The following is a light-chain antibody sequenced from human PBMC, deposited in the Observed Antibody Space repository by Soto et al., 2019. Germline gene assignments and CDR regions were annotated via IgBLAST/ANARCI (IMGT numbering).Light chain of an antibody. Sequence: SYELTQPPSVSVAPGQTARISCGGNNIESKSVHWYQQRPGQAPVLVVYDDSDRPSGIPERFSGSNSGNTATLTISSVDAGDEADYYCQVWHSGSDHFVFGTGTKVTVL. CDR3: QVWHSGSDHFV. CDR2: DDS. J-gene: IGLJ1*01. V-gene: IGLV3-21*02. CDR1: NIESKS.